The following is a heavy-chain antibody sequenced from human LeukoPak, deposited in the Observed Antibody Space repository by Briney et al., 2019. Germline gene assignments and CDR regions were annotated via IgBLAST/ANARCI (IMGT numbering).Heavy chain of an antibody. CDR2: ISRNSDNI. J-gene: IGHJ6*03. CDR1: GFTFSSYT. V-gene: IGHV3-21*01. D-gene: IGHD1-14*01. CDR3: AREIDRYQTHFYYYMDV. Sequence: GGSLRLSCAASGFTFSSYTMNWVRQAPGKGLEWVSSISRNSDNIYYADSLKGRFTVSRDNAKNSLYLQMNSLRAGDTAVYFCAREIDRYQTHFYYYMDVWGKGTTVTVSS.